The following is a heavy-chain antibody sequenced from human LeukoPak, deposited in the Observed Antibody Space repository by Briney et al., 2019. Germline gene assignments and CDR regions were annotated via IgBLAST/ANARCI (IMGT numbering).Heavy chain of an antibody. CDR1: GFTFSTYT. J-gene: IGHJ4*02. D-gene: IGHD3-3*01. CDR3: AGVLNHGY. V-gene: IGHV3-21*01. Sequence: GGSLRLSCAASGFTFSTYTMNWVRQAPGKGLEWVSSISSSSSYIYYADSVKGRFTISRDNAKNSLYLQMNSLRAEDTAVYYCAGVLNHGYWGQGTLVTVSS. CDR2: ISSSSSYI.